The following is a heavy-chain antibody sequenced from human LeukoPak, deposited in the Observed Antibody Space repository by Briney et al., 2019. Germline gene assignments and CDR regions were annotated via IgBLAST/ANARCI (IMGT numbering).Heavy chain of an antibody. V-gene: IGHV3-23*01. J-gene: IGHJ4*02. D-gene: IGHD3-22*01. CDR2: ISGSGSST. CDR3: AKAAYYDSSGYYF. CDR1: GFTFSSYA. Sequence: SGGSLRLSCAASGFTFSSYAMSWVRQAPGKGLEWVSAISGSGSSTYYADSVRGRFAISRDNSKNTLYLQMNSLRAEDTAVYYCAKAAYYDSSGYYFGGQGTLVTVSS.